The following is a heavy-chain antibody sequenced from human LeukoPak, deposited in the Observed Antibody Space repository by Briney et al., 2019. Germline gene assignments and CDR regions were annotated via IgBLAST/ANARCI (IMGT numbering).Heavy chain of an antibody. J-gene: IGHJ4*02. V-gene: IGHV3-23*01. CDR2: ISPSGGIT. Sequence: GGSLRLSCAASGFTFSSHGMNWVRQAPGKGLEWVSGISPSGGITYYTDSVKGRFTISRDNSKNTVSLQMNSLRAEDTAVYYYAREPTYDSSGYYLLFDYWGQGILVTVSS. CDR3: AREPTYDSSGYYLLFDY. CDR1: GFTFSSHG. D-gene: IGHD3-22*01.